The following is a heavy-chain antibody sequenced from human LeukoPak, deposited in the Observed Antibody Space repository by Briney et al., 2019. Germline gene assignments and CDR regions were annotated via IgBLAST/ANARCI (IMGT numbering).Heavy chain of an antibody. Sequence: GGSLRLSCVASGFTFSNYEMNWVRQAPGKGLEWVSHINAARVIYYADPVKGRFTISRDNAKNSLYLQMNSLRADDTAVYYCAKDGVGSGSYYHDAFDIWGQGTMVTVSS. CDR3: AKDGVGSGSYYHDAFDI. J-gene: IGHJ3*02. V-gene: IGHV3-48*03. CDR1: GFTFSNYE. CDR2: INAARVI. D-gene: IGHD1-26*01.